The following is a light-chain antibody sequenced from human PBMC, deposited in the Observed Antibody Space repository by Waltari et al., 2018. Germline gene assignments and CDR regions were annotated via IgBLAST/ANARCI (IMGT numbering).Light chain of an antibody. V-gene: IGLV3-19*01. CDR3: NSRDSSGNHV. Sequence: SSELTQDPAVSVALGQTVRITCQGDRPRSYYASWYQQKPGQAPVLVIYGKNNRPSGIPDRFSGSSSGNTASLTITGAQAEDEADYYCNSRDSSGNHVFGTGTKVTVL. CDR1: RPRSYY. J-gene: IGLJ1*01. CDR2: GKN.